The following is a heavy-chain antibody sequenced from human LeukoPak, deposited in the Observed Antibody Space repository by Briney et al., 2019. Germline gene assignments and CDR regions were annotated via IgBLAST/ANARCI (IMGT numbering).Heavy chain of an antibody. V-gene: IGHV1-2*02. Sequence: GASVTVSCKASRYTFTGYYMHWVRQAPGQGLEWMGWINPNRGGTNYAQKFQGRVTTTRDTSISTAYMELSRLRSDDTAVYYCARISVWELLQNDYWGQGTLVTVSS. CDR2: INPNRGGT. D-gene: IGHD1-26*01. J-gene: IGHJ4*02. CDR3: ARISVWELLQNDY. CDR1: RYTFTGYY.